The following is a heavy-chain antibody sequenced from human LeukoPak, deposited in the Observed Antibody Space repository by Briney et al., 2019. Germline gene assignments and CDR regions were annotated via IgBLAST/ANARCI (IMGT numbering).Heavy chain of an antibody. CDR3: ATKLAYSYADF. CDR1: GFTVSSKY. Sequence: GGSLRLSCAASGFTVSSKYMSWVRQAPGKGLEWVSVISSGGSTKYADSVKGRFTISRDDSQNTLYLQMNSLRAEDTAVYYCATKLAYSYADFWGQGTLVTVSS. J-gene: IGHJ4*02. D-gene: IGHD5-18*01. CDR2: ISSGGST. V-gene: IGHV3-53*01.